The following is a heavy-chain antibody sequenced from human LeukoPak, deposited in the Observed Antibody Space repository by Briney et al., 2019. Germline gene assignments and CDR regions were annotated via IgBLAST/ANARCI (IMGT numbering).Heavy chain of an antibody. J-gene: IGHJ4*02. V-gene: IGHV1-2*02. D-gene: IGHD3-3*01. CDR3: ARDSGYDFWSGYNDY. CDR2: INPNSGGT. CDR1: GYTFTGYY. Sequence: GASVKVSCKASGYTFTGYYMHWVRQAPGRGLEWMGWINPNSGGTNYAQKFQGRVTMTRDTSISTAYMELSRLRSDDTAVYYCARDSGYDFWSGYNDYWGQGTLVTVSS.